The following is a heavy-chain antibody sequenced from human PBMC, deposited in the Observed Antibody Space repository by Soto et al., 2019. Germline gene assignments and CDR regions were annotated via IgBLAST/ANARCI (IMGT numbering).Heavy chain of an antibody. CDR3: ATYDFWSGYPY. Sequence: GGSLRLSFAASGFTFSSYEMTWVSQDPGKGLEWVSYISSSRSTIYYADSVKGRFTISRDNAKNSLYLQMNSLRAEDTAVYYCATYDFWSGYPYWVQGTLVTVSS. CDR2: ISSSRSTI. V-gene: IGHV3-48*03. D-gene: IGHD3-3*01. CDR1: GFTFSSYE. J-gene: IGHJ4*02.